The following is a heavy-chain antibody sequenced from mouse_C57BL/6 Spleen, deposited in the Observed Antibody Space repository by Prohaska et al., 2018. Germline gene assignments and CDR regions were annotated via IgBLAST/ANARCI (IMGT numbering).Heavy chain of an antibody. D-gene: IGHD1-1*01. CDR3: ARWDYGSSNYFDY. J-gene: IGHJ2*01. Sequence: VKVFCKASGYTFTSYWMDWVKQRPGQGLEWIGNIYPSDSETHYNQKFKDKATLTVDKSSSTAYMQLSSLTSEDSAVYYCARWDYGSSNYFDYWGQGTTLTVSS. CDR2: IYPSDSET. CDR1: GYTFTSYW. V-gene: IGHV1-61*01.